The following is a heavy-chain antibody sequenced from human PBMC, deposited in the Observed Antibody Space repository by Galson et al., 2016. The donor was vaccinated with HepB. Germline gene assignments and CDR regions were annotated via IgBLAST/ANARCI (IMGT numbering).Heavy chain of an antibody. CDR3: ATLGFCGTTTCNF. Sequence: SLRLSCAVSGFTFNNAWMNWVRQAPGKGLEWVGRSKSENDGGAIDYAAPVEGRFIISRDDSRNSVYLQMDSLRADDTAVYFCATLGFCGTTTCNFWGQGTLVTVSS. CDR1: GFTFNNAW. CDR2: SKSENDGGAI. J-gene: IGHJ4*02. D-gene: IGHD2-2*01. V-gene: IGHV3-15*07.